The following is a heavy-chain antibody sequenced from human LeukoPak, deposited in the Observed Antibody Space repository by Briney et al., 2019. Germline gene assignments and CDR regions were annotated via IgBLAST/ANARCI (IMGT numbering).Heavy chain of an antibody. Sequence: GGSLRLSCAASRFTFDDYAVHWVRQAQGKGLEWVSGISWNSGSIGYADSVKGRFTISRDNAKNSLYLQVNSLRAEDTALYYCAKDIKYSSSWYYSYFDYWGQGSLVTVSS. J-gene: IGHJ4*02. V-gene: IGHV3-9*01. CDR1: RFTFDDYA. CDR2: ISWNSGSI. CDR3: AKDIKYSSSWYYSYFDY. D-gene: IGHD6-13*01.